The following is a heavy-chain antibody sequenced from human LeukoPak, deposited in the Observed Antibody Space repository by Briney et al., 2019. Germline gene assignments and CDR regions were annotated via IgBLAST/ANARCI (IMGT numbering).Heavy chain of an antibody. CDR1: GFTFSSYE. V-gene: IGHV3-48*03. Sequence: HPGGSLRLSCAASGFTFSSYEMNWVRQAPGKGLEWVSYISSSGSTIYYADSVKGRFTISRDNAKNSLYPQMNSLRAEDTAVYYCASSHLPYYYDSSGYLWGQGTLVTVSS. J-gene: IGHJ4*02. CDR2: ISSSGSTI. CDR3: ASSHLPYYYDSSGYL. D-gene: IGHD3-22*01.